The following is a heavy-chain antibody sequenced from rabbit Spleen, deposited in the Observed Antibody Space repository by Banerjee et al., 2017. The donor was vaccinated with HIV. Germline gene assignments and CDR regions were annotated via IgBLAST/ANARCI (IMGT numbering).Heavy chain of an antibody. CDR2: IDLLFGTT. CDR1: GFDFSSYG. V-gene: IGHV1S47*01. J-gene: IGHJ4*01. D-gene: IGHD1-1*01. Sequence: QQQLVESGGGLVTPGGSLTLTCKASGFDFSSYGVSWVRQAPGKGLEWIGYIDLLFGTTHYANWVNGRFTISSHNAQSTLYLQLNSLTAADTATYFCARDLDGVIGWNFGWWGQGTLVTVS. CDR3: ARDLDGVIGWNFGW.